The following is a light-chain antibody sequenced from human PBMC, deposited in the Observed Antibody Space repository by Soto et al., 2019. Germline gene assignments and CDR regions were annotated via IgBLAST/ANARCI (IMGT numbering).Light chain of an antibody. Sequence: QLVLTQPPSASGTPGQRVTISCSGATSNFGTKSVNWYQHLPGAAPRLLIYNSDQRPSGVPDRFSGSKSGTSASLAISGLQSADEGDYFCASWDDTLHGPLFGGGTKVTVL. J-gene: IGLJ1*01. CDR1: TSNFGTKS. V-gene: IGLV1-44*01. CDR2: NSD. CDR3: ASWDDTLHGPL.